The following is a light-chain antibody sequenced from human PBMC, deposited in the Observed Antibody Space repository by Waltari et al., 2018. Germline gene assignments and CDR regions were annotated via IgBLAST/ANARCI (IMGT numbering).Light chain of an antibody. V-gene: IGLV1-40*01. Sequence: QSVLTQPPSVSGAPGQTVTIPCTGSSSTIGAGYDVHWYQQLPGAAPKLLIHGNRNRPSGVPDRFFGFNSDTSASLAITGLQAEDEADYYCQSYDSNLSGYVFGTGTKVSVL. CDR3: QSYDSNLSGYV. J-gene: IGLJ1*01. CDR2: GNR. CDR1: SSTIGAGYD.